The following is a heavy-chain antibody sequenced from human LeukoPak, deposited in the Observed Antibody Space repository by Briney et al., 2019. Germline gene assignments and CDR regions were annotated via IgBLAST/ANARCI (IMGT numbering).Heavy chain of an antibody. V-gene: IGHV3-30-3*01. Sequence: GGSLRLSCAASGFTFVSDAMHWVRQAPGKGLEWVAVVSYDGSNKDYADSVRGRFTISRDNSKNTLFLQMNSLRAEDTAVYYRVKDSPSGFVYLWGRGTLVTVSS. J-gene: IGHJ2*01. CDR1: GFTFVSDA. D-gene: IGHD1-26*01. CDR2: VSYDGSNK. CDR3: VKDSPSGFVYL.